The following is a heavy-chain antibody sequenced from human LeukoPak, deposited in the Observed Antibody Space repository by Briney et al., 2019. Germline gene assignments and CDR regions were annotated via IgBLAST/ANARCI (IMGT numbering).Heavy chain of an antibody. V-gene: IGHV3-7*01. CDR1: GFTFSSYW. CDR2: IKQDGSEK. D-gene: IGHD1-26*01. Sequence: GGSLRLSCAASGFTFSSYWMSWVRQAPGKGLEWVANIKQDGSEKYYVDSVKGRLTISRDNAMNSLYLQMNSLRAEDTAVYYCAPLRGSYSSDYWGQGTLVTVSS. J-gene: IGHJ4*02. CDR3: APLRGSYSSDY.